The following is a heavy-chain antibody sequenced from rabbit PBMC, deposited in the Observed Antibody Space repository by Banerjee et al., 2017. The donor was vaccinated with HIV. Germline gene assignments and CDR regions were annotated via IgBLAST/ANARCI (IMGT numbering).Heavy chain of an antibody. V-gene: IGHV1S45*01. CDR2: IDTGSSGNT. J-gene: IGHJ4*01. CDR3: ARDAGYAGYGYGYFNL. D-gene: IGHD6-1*01. CDR1: GFSFSGGHD. Sequence: QEQLMESRGGLVKPGASLTLTCTASGFSFSGGHDMCWVRQAPGKGLEWNACIDTGSSGNTYYARWAKGRFTISKTSSTTVTLQMTSLTVADTATYFSARDAGYAGYGYGYFNLWGQGTLVTVS.